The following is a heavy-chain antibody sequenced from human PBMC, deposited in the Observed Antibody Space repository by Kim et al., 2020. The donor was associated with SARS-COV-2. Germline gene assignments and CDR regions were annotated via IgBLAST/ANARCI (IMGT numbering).Heavy chain of an antibody. V-gene: IGHV3-23*01. Sequence: DAVKGRFTISRDNSKNTLYLQMNSLRAEDTAVYYCAKVKFGELLFDAFDIWGQGTMVTVSS. D-gene: IGHD3-10*01. CDR3: AKVKFGELLFDAFDI. J-gene: IGHJ3*02.